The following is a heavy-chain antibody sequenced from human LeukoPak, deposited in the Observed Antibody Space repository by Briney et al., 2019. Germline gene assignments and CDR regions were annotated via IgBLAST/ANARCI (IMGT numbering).Heavy chain of an antibody. CDR2: INSDGNST. CDR1: GFTLSSYW. V-gene: IGHV3-74*01. J-gene: IGHJ5*02. D-gene: IGHD6-13*01. CDR3: ARVWVSSSWYP. Sequence: GGSLRLSCVASGFTLSSYWMHWVRQAPGKGLVWVSRINSDGNSTIYADSVKGRFTVSRDNAKNTLYLQMNSLRDADTAVYFCARVWVSSSWYPWGQGTLVTVSS.